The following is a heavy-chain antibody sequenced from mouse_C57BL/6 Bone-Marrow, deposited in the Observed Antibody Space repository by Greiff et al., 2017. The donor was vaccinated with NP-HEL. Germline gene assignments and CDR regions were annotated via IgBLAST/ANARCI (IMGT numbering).Heavy chain of an antibody. V-gene: IGHV1-53*01. Sequence: QVQLQQPGTVLVKPGASVKLSCKASGYTFTSYWMHWVKQRPGQGLEWIGNINPSNGGTNYNEKFKSKATLTVDKSSSTAYMQLSSLTSEDSAVYYCARGGGWLLNYFDYWGQGTTLTVSS. CDR3: ARGGGWLLNYFDY. CDR1: GYTFTSYW. J-gene: IGHJ2*01. CDR2: INPSNGGT. D-gene: IGHD2-3*01.